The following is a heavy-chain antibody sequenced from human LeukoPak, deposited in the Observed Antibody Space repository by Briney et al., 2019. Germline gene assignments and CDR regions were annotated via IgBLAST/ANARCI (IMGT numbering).Heavy chain of an antibody. D-gene: IGHD3-10*01. CDR3: AKHLWRDLLWFGEGYYFGY. CDR1: GFTFSNAW. J-gene: IGHJ4*02. V-gene: IGHV3-23*01. Sequence: GGSLRLSCAASGFTFSNAWMSWVRQAPGKGLEWVSAISGSGGSIYYADSVKGRFTISRDNSKNTLYLQMNSLRAEDTAVYYCAKHLWRDLLWFGEGYYFGYWGQGTLVTVSS. CDR2: ISGSGGSI.